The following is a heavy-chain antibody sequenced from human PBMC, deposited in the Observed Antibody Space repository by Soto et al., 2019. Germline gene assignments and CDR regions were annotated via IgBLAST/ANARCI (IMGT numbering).Heavy chain of an antibody. CDR3: ATLNSFGADY. Sequence: EVQLVESGGGLVQPGGSLRLSCAASGFTFSSYWMHWVRQAPGKGLVWVSYIVSDGSIRKNADFVKGRFTISRDNAKNKVYLQMNSLSAGDTAGYYCATLNSFGADYWGQGTLVTVSS. V-gene: IGHV3-74*01. D-gene: IGHD3-3*01. CDR2: IVSDGSIR. J-gene: IGHJ4*02. CDR1: GFTFSSYW.